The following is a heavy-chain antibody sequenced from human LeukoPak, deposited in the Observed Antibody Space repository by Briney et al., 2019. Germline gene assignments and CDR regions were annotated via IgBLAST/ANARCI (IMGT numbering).Heavy chain of an antibody. Sequence: ASVKVSCKASGYTFTSYYMHWVRQAPGQGLEWMGIINPSGGSTNYAQKFQGRVTMTRDTSTNTVYMELSSLRSEDTAVYYCARGPSITMVRGGQWYYCMDVWGKGTTVTISS. D-gene: IGHD3-10*01. J-gene: IGHJ6*03. CDR1: GYTFTSYY. CDR3: ARGPSITMVRGGQWYYCMDV. CDR2: INPSGGST. V-gene: IGHV1-46*01.